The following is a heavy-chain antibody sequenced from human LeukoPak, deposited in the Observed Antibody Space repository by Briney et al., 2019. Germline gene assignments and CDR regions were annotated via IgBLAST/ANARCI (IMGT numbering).Heavy chain of an antibody. V-gene: IGHV1-46*01. Sequence: ASVKVSCKASGYTFTSYYMHWVRRAPGQGLEWMGIINPSGGSTSYAQKFQGRVTMTRDTSTITVYMELSSLRSEDTAVYYCARERLRFLEWLFNTRNWFDPWGQGTLVTVSS. CDR2: INPSGGST. CDR1: GYTFTSYY. D-gene: IGHD3-3*01. CDR3: ARERLRFLEWLFNTRNWFDP. J-gene: IGHJ5*02.